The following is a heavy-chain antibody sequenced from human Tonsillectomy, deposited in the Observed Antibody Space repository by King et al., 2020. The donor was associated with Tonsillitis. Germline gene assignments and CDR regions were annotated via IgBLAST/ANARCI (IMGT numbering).Heavy chain of an antibody. CDR2: ISWISVSI. V-gene: IGHV3-9*01. D-gene: IGHD6-13*01. CDR3: AKDVGARVAAAF. CDR1: GFIFDDYA. Sequence: QLVQSGGGLVQPGRSLRLSCAASGFIFDDYAMHWVRQAPGKGLEWVSTISWISVSIGYADSVNGRFTIPRDNAKNSLFLQMNSLRSEDTALYSCAKDVGARVAAAFWGPGTLVTVSS. J-gene: IGHJ4*02.